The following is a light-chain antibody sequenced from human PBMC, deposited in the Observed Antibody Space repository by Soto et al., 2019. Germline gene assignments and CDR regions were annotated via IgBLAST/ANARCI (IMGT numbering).Light chain of an antibody. CDR1: SSDVGAYNY. CDR3: CSYAGTYTVYV. CDR2: DVS. Sequence: QSVLTQPRSVSGSPGQSVTISCTGTSSDVGAYNYVSWYQQHPGKAPKLMIYDVSKRPSGVPDRFSGSKSGNTASLTISGLQAEDEADYYCCSYAGTYTVYVFGTGTKLTVL. J-gene: IGLJ1*01. V-gene: IGLV2-11*01.